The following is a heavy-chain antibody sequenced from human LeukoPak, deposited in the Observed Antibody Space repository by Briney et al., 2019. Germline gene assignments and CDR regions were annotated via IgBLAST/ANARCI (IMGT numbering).Heavy chain of an antibody. V-gene: IGHV3-53*01. CDR2: LYSGGST. D-gene: IGHD5-18*01. CDR1: GFTVSSHY. Sequence: GGSLRLSCAASGFTVSSHYMTWVRQAPGKGLEWVSVLYSGGSTYYADSVKGRFTFSRDHSKNTLYLQMNSLRAEDTAVYYCAKDKPVDTAMVISYYCGMDVWGQGTTVTVSS. J-gene: IGHJ6*02. CDR3: AKDKPVDTAMVISYYCGMDV.